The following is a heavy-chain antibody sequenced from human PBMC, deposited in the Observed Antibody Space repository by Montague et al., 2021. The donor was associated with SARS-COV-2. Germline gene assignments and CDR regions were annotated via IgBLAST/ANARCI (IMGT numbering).Heavy chain of an antibody. CDR3: ARDSVTDGPYGMDV. D-gene: IGHD2-21*02. J-gene: IGHJ6*02. V-gene: IGHV3-30*04. CDR2: ISYDGSNK. CDR1: GFTFSSYA. Sequence: SLRLSCAASGFTFSSYAMHWVRQALGKGLEWVAVISYDGSNKYYADSVKGRFTISRDNSKNTLYLQMNSLRAEDTAVYYCARDSVTDGPYGMDVWGQGTTVTVSS.